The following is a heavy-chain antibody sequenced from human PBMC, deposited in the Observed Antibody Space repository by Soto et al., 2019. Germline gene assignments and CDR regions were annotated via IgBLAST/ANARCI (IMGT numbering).Heavy chain of an antibody. CDR1: GYTFTSYD. CDR3: ARGGWGTAAACTETNDY. Sequence: QVQLVQSGSEVKKPGASVKVSCKASGYTFTSYDINWVRQATGQGLEWMGWMNPNSGNTGYAQKFQGRVTMTMNTSISTAYRELSSLGSEDTAVYYCARGGWGTAAACTETNDYWCQGTLVAVSS. V-gene: IGHV1-8*01. J-gene: IGHJ4*02. CDR2: MNPNSGNT. D-gene: IGHD6-13*01.